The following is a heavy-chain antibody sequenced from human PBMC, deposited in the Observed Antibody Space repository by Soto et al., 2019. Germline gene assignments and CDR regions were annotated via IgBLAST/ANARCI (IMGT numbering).Heavy chain of an antibody. V-gene: IGHV1-8*01. CDR1: GYTFTSYD. Sequence: ASVKVSCKASGYTFTSYDINWVRQATGQGLEWMGWMNPDTGNTGYAQKFQGRVTMTRNTSISTAYMELSSLRSEDTAVYYCARPTRQGYSYGYYYYGMDVWGQGATVTVSS. CDR2: MNPDTGNT. J-gene: IGHJ6*02. D-gene: IGHD5-18*01. CDR3: ARPTRQGYSYGYYYYGMDV.